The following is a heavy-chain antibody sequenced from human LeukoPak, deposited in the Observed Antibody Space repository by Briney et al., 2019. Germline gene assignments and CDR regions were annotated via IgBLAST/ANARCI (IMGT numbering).Heavy chain of an antibody. Sequence: ASVKVSCKASGYTFTGYYMHWVRQAPRQGLEWMGWISAYNGNTNYAQKLQGRVTMTTDTSTSTAYMELRSLRSDDTAVYYCARDRDPKTHSYDYWGEGTLVTVSS. J-gene: IGHJ4*02. CDR2: ISAYNGNT. CDR1: GYTFTGYY. CDR3: ARDRDPKTHSYDY. D-gene: IGHD3-10*01. V-gene: IGHV1-18*04.